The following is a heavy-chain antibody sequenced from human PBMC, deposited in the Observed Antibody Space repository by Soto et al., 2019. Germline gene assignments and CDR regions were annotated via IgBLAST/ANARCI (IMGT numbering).Heavy chain of an antibody. Sequence: GGSLRLSCAASGFTFSSYGMHWVRQAPGKGLEWVAVIWYDGSNKYYADSVKGRFTISRDNSKNTLYLQMNSLRAEDTAVYYCARARNRLTKYYMDVWGKGTTVTVSS. CDR1: GFTFSSYG. V-gene: IGHV3-33*01. CDR3: ARARNRLTKYYMDV. CDR2: IWYDGSNK. D-gene: IGHD3-16*02. J-gene: IGHJ6*03.